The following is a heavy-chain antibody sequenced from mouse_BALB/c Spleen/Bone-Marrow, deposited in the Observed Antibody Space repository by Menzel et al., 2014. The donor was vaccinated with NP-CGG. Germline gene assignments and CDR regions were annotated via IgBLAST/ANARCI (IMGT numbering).Heavy chain of an antibody. CDR3: ARYPMDY. J-gene: IGHJ4*01. CDR2: IRNKAYGYTT. CDR1: GFTFTDYY. V-gene: IGHV7-3*02. Sequence: EVMLVESGGGLVQPGGSLRLSCTTSGFTFTDYYMSWVRQPPGKALEWLAFIRNKAYGYTTEYSASVRGRFTISRDNSQSILYLQMNTLRAEDSANYYCARYPMDYWGQGTSVTVSS.